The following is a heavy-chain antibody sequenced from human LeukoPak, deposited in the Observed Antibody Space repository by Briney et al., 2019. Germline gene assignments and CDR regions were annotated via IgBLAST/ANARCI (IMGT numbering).Heavy chain of an antibody. V-gene: IGHV4-59*08. CDR1: GGSITSYY. D-gene: IGHD1-26*01. CDR2: IYYSGST. Sequence: PSETLPLTCTVSGGSITSYYWSWIRQPPGKGLEWIGYIYYSGSTNYNPSLKSRVTISVDTSKNQFSLKLSSVTAADTAVYYCARYTRGRNGMDVWGQGTTVTVS. J-gene: IGHJ6*02. CDR3: ARYTRGRNGMDV.